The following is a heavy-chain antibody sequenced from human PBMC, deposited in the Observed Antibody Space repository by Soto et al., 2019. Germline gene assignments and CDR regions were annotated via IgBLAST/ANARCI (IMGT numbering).Heavy chain of an antibody. Sequence: SETLSLTCAVYGGSFSGYYWSWIRQPPGKGLEWIGEINHSGSTNYNPSLKSRVTISVDTSKNQFSLKLSSVTAADTAVYYCARVIGANIVVVVAAHDAFDIWGQGTMVTGSS. V-gene: IGHV4-34*01. CDR1: GGSFSGYY. D-gene: IGHD2-15*01. CDR3: ARVIGANIVVVVAAHDAFDI. CDR2: INHSGST. J-gene: IGHJ3*02.